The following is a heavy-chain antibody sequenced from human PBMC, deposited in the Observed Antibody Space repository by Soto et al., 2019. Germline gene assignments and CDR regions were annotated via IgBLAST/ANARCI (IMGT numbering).Heavy chain of an antibody. J-gene: IGHJ6*02. CDR3: ARSFPASGWYYYYGMDV. CDR1: GFTVSSNY. D-gene: IGHD6-19*01. Sequence: VQLVETGGGLIQPGGSLRLSCAASGFTVSSNYMSWVRQAPGKGLEWVSVIYSGGSTYYADSVKGRFTISRDNSKNTLYLQMNSLRAEDTAVYYCARSFPASGWYYYYGMDVWGQGTTVTVSS. CDR2: IYSGGST. V-gene: IGHV3-53*02.